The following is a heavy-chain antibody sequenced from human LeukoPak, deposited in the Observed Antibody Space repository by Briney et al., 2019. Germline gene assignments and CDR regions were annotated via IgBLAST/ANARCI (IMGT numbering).Heavy chain of an antibody. CDR1: GFTFSNFA. CDR3: AIRGYSYPGTFDY. D-gene: IGHD5-18*01. Sequence: GGSLRLSCAASGFTFSNFAMSWVRQAPGKGLEWVSAISSSRSTYYADSVKGRFTISRDNAKNSLYLQMNSLRAEDTAVYYCAIRGYSYPGTFDYWGQGTLVTVSS. J-gene: IGHJ4*02. CDR2: ISSSRST. V-gene: IGHV3-69-1*01.